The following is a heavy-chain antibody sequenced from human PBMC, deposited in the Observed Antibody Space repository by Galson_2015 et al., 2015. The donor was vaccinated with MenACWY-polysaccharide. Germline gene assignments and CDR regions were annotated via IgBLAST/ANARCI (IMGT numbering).Heavy chain of an antibody. D-gene: IGHD3-22*01. Sequence: LRLSCAASGFPFRSYGMHWVRQAPGKGLEWVAVISYDGSNKYYADSVEGRFTISRDNSKNTLYLQMNSLRAEDTAVYYCAKDLSADYYDSSIGYWGQGTLVTVSS. J-gene: IGHJ4*02. CDR1: GFPFRSYG. CDR2: ISYDGSNK. CDR3: AKDLSADYYDSSIGY. V-gene: IGHV3-30*18.